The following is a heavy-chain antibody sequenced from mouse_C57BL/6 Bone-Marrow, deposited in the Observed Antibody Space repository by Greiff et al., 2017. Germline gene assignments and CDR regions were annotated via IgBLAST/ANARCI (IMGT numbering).Heavy chain of an antibody. CDR1: GYTFTSYW. CDR3: ARCGMLVPRYFDV. Sequence: QVQLQQPGAELVRPGSSVKLSCKASGYTFTSYWMDWVKQRPGQGLEWIGNIYPSDSETHYNHTFKDKATLTVDKSSSTACMQLSSLTSEDSAVYYGARCGMLVPRYFDVWGTGTTGTVSS. D-gene: IGHD1-1*02. J-gene: IGHJ1*03. CDR2: IYPSDSET. V-gene: IGHV1-61*01.